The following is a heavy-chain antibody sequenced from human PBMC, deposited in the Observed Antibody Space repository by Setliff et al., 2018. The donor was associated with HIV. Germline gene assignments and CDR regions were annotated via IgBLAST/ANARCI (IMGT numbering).Heavy chain of an antibody. CDR3: AREVKGDDFPFDN. V-gene: IGHV1-2*02. D-gene: IGHD3-3*01. Sequence: ASVKVSCKASGYSFIDYYMHWVRQAPGQGLEWMGWINPNSGGTNYAQNFQGRVTITRDTSISTAFMHLSGLRSDDTAMYYCAREVKGDDFPFDNWGRGTLVTVS. CDR1: GYSFIDYY. CDR2: INPNSGGT. J-gene: IGHJ4*02.